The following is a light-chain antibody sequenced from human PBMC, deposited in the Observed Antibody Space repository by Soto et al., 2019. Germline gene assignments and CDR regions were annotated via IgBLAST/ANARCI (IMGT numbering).Light chain of an antibody. V-gene: IGKV1-39*01. CDR3: QQSYSGPPYT. J-gene: IGKJ2*01. Sequence: DIQMTQSPSSLSASVGDTITITCRASQSVSGALNWYQVKPGKAPNLLIYGTSTLHGGVPSRFSGSGFGTDFTLTISSLQPEDFATYYCQQSYSGPPYTFGQGTKVDLK. CDR2: GTS. CDR1: QSVSGA.